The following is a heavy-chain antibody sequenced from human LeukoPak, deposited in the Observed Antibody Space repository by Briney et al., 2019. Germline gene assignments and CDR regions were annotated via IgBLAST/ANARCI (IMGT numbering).Heavy chain of an antibody. CDR2: VSGSGGST. J-gene: IGHJ4*02. CDR1: GFTFANDR. CDR3: AKQEGVAVAGTTNFDY. D-gene: IGHD6-19*01. V-gene: IGHV3-23*01. Sequence: GGSLRLSCAASGFTFANDRMSWVRQAPGKGLEWVSAVSGSGGSTYYADSVKGRFTISRDNSKNTLYLQMNSLRAEDTAVYYCAKQEGVAVAGTTNFDYWGQGTLVTVSS.